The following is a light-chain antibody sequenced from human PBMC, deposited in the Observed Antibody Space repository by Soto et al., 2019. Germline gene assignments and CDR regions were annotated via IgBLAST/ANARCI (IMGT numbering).Light chain of an antibody. CDR2: DSS. Sequence: IVLTQSPATLSLSPGERATLSCGASQSVSSYLAWYQQKPGLAPRLVIYDSSIRATGIPDRFSGSGSGTDFTLTISSLEPEDSAVYYCQQRSNWPPITFGQGTRLEIK. CDR1: QSVSSY. CDR3: QQRSNWPPIT. V-gene: IGKV3-11*01. J-gene: IGKJ5*01.